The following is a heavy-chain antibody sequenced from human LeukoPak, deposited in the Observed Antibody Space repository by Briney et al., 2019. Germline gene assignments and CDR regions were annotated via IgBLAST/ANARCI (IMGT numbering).Heavy chain of an antibody. CDR3: ARVPVTGAFDI. CDR1: RFTFSSYS. Sequence: GGSLRLSCAASRFTFSSYSMNWVRQAPGKGLEWVSSISSSSSYIYYADSVKGRFTISRDNAKNSLYLQMNSLRAEDTAVYYCARVPVTGAFDIWGQGTMVTVSS. D-gene: IGHD4-17*01. V-gene: IGHV3-21*01. CDR2: ISSSSSYI. J-gene: IGHJ3*02.